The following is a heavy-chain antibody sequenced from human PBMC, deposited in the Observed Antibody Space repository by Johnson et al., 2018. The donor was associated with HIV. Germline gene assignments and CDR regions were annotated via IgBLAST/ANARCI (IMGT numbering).Heavy chain of an antibody. CDR3: SRSIGVVTDHDAFDS. Sequence: QMQLVESGGGVVQPGESLRLSCAASGFTFSNYGMHWVRQAPGKGLEWVAFIRNDGSNKYYADSVKGRFTISRDNSKNTRYLQMNSLRAEDTAVYYCSRSIGVVTDHDAFDSWGQGTMVTVSS. CDR2: IRNDGSNK. J-gene: IGHJ3*02. CDR1: GFTFSNYG. V-gene: IGHV3-30*02. D-gene: IGHD3-22*01.